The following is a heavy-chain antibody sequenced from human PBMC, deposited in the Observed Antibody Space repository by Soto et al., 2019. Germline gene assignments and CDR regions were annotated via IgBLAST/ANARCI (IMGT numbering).Heavy chain of an antibody. CDR3: ARESRGYEDC. CDR2: TSGNNDKK. Sequence: QVQLVQSGAEVTKPGASVKVSCKASGYTFSTYGISWVRQDPGQGLEWMGWTSGNNDKKNYSQKFKGRDTMTTDTSTNTACLELRSPSTAATALYYCARESRGYEDCWGQGTRVIVSS. J-gene: IGHJ4*02. V-gene: IGHV1-18*01. D-gene: IGHD5-12*01. CDR1: GYTFSTYG.